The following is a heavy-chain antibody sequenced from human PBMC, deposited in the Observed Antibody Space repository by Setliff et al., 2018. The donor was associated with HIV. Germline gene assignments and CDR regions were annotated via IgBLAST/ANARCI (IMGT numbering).Heavy chain of an antibody. CDR2: IYYSGST. CDR1: GGSISSHY. CDR3: ARDHYYDSSAYPSVTVPEY. D-gene: IGHD3-22*01. V-gene: IGHV4-59*11. Sequence: PSETLSLTCTVSGGSISSHYWSWIRQPPGKGLEWIGSIYYSGSTNYNHYLKSRVTISVDTSKNQFSLKLSSVTAADTAVYYCARDHYYDSSAYPSVTVPEYWGQGTLVTVSS. J-gene: IGHJ4*02.